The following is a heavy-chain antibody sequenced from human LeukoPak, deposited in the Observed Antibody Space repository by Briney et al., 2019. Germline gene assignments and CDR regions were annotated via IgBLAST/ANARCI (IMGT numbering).Heavy chain of an antibody. J-gene: IGHJ5*02. CDR2: ISSSGGTI. V-gene: IGHV3-11*01. Sequence: GGSLRLSCAASGFTFSDNYISWIRQAPAKGLEWVSYISSSGGTIYYADSVKGRFTIYRDNAKNSVYLQMNSLRAEDTAMYYCARGEYSSSSNWFDPWGQGTLVTVSS. D-gene: IGHD6-6*01. CDR1: GFTFSDNY. CDR3: ARGEYSSSSNWFDP.